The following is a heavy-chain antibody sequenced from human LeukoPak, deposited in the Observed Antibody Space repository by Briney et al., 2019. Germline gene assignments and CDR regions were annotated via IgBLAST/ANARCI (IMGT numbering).Heavy chain of an antibody. D-gene: IGHD3-3*01. V-gene: IGHV1-46*01. CDR3: ARDEYNFWSGYEEWYFDY. CDR2: VNPSGGST. J-gene: IGHJ4*02. Sequence: ASVKVSCTASGFTFTSYYMHWVRQAPGQGLEWMGIVNPSGGSTTYAQKFQGRVTMTRDTSTSTVYMELSSLRSEDTAVYYCARDEYNFWSGYEEWYFDYWGQGTLVTVSS. CDR1: GFTFTSYY.